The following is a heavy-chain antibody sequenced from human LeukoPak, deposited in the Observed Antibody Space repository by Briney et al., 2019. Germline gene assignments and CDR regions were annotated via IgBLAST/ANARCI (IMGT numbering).Heavy chain of an antibody. D-gene: IGHD1-1*01. CDR3: AVLEQLTDY. Sequence: ASVKVSCKASGYTLTEYYIPWVPQAPGQGLEWMGWINPNSGGTNSAQKFQGRVTMTRDTSISTAYMELSSLRSDDTAVYYCAVLEQLTDYWGQGTLVTVSS. CDR1: GYTLTEYY. V-gene: IGHV1-2*02. J-gene: IGHJ4*02. CDR2: INPNSGGT.